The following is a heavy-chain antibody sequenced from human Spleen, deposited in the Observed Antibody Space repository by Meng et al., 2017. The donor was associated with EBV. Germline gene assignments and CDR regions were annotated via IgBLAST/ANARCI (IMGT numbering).Heavy chain of an antibody. Sequence: VRWVEGGGALVRPGGSLRLSCVASGFRFSRYWMHWVRQAPGKGLAWVSRTNEDGRITDYADSVKGRFTISRDNTKNIMYLQMDSLRAEDTALYFCSRDLAGSDDVWGQGTLVTVSS. V-gene: IGHV3-74*01. J-gene: IGHJ4*02. CDR3: SRDLAGSDDV. CDR1: GFRFSRYW. D-gene: IGHD5-24*01. CDR2: TNEDGRIT.